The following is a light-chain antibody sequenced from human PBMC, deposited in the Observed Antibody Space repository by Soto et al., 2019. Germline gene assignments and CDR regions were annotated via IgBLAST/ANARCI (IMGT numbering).Light chain of an antibody. CDR1: SSDIGYYNY. V-gene: IGLV2-14*03. J-gene: IGLJ2*01. CDR2: DVS. Sequence: QSALTQPASVSGSPGQSIPISCTGTSSDIGYYNYVSWYQQHPEKAPKLMIYDVSSRPSGVSNRFSGSKSGNTASLTISGLQAEDEADYYCSSYTSSSTLVFGGGTKLTVL. CDR3: SSYTSSSTLV.